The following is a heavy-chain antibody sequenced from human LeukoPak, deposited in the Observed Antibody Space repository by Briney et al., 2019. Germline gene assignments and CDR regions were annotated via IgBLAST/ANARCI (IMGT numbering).Heavy chain of an antibody. J-gene: IGHJ4*02. Sequence: PGGSLRLSCAASGLTFGTYAMSRVRQAPGKGLEWVSLISASGGDTYNADSVKGRFTTSRDNSRNILYLQMNSLRPEDTAVYYCAKGGSGSSHRGVFDYWGQGSLVTVSS. CDR1: GLTFGTYA. CDR2: ISASGGDT. CDR3: AKGGSGSSHRGVFDY. V-gene: IGHV3-23*01. D-gene: IGHD3-10*01.